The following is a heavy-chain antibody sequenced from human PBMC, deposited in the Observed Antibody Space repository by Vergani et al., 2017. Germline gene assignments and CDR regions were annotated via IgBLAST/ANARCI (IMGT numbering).Heavy chain of an antibody. CDR3: AKLPIQAARAPSDY. J-gene: IGHJ4*02. Sequence: EVQLLESGGGLVQPGGSLRLSCAASGFTFRSYAMSWVRQAPGKGLEWFSAISGSGGSTYYADSVKGRFTISRDNSKNTLSLQMNSLRAEDTAVYYCAKLPIQAARAPSDYWGQGTLVTVSS. V-gene: IGHV3-23*01. D-gene: IGHD6-6*01. CDR2: ISGSGGST. CDR1: GFTFRSYA.